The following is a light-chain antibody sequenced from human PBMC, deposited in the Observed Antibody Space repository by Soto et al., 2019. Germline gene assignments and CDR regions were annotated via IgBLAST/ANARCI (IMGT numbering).Light chain of an antibody. J-gene: IGLJ1*01. Sequence: QSVLTQPPSASGTPGQRVPISCSGSSSNIGSNTVNWYQQLPGTAPKLLIYSNNQRPSGVPDRFSGSKSGTSASLAISGLHSEDEDDYYCAAWDDSLNGYVFGTGTKLTVL. CDR3: AAWDDSLNGYV. CDR1: SSNIGSNT. V-gene: IGLV1-44*01. CDR2: SNN.